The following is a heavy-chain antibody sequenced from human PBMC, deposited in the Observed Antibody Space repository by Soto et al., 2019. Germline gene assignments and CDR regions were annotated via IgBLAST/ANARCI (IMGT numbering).Heavy chain of an antibody. CDR1: GYTLTELS. CDR3: ATGEDYGDPESNRPNTLFDY. V-gene: IGHV1-24*01. D-gene: IGHD4-17*01. CDR2: FDPEDGET. J-gene: IGHJ4*02. Sequence: GASVKVSCKVSGYTLTELSMHWVRQAPGKGPEWMGGFDPEDGETIYAQKFQGRVTMTEDTSTDTAYMELSSLRSEDTAVYYCATGEDYGDPESNRPNTLFDYWGQGTLVTVSS.